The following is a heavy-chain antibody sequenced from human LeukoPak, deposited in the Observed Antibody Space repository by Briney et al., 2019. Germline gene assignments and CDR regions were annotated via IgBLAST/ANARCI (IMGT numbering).Heavy chain of an antibody. CDR3: ARDRGGWDGLDYYYGMDV. D-gene: IGHD6-19*01. J-gene: IGHJ6*04. CDR1: GFTFSSYS. V-gene: IGHV3-21*01. CDR2: ISSSSSYI. Sequence: GGSLRLSCAASGFTFSSYSMDWVRQAPGKGLEWVSSISSSSSYIYYADSVKGRFTISRDNAKNPLYLQMNSLRAEDTAVYYCARDRGGWDGLDYYYGMDVWGKGTTVTVSS.